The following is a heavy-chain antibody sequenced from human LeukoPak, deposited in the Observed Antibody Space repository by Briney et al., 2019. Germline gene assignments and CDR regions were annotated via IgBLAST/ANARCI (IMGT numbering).Heavy chain of an antibody. CDR3: ARDDCSSTSCYYYYYGMDV. Sequence: GASVKVSCKASGYTFTSHGISWVRQAPGQGLEWMGWISAYNGNTNYAQKLQGRVTMTTDTSTSTAYMELRSLRSDDTAVYYCARDDCSSTSCYYYYYGMDVWGQGTTVTVSS. D-gene: IGHD2-2*01. CDR1: GYTFTSHG. V-gene: IGHV1-18*01. J-gene: IGHJ6*02. CDR2: ISAYNGNT.